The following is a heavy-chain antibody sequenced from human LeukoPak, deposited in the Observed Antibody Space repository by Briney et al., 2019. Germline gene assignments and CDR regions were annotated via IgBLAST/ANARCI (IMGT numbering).Heavy chain of an antibody. D-gene: IGHD3-16*01. Sequence: ETLSLTCTVSGGSMSGYYWSWIRQPPGKGLEWVANIKHDESEKNYLDSVKGRFTISRDNAQNSLYLQMNGLRVEDTAVYYCTRRLDDWGQGTLVTVSS. CDR2: IKHDESEK. J-gene: IGHJ4*02. V-gene: IGHV3-7*01. CDR3: TRRLDD. CDR1: GGSMSGYY.